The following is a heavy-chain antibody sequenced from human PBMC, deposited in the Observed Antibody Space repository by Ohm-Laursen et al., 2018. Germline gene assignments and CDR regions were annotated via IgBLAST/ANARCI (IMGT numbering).Heavy chain of an antibody. V-gene: IGHV3-53*01. J-gene: IGHJ4*02. CDR1: GFTVSSNY. Sequence: SLRLSCTASGFTVSSNYMSWVRQAPGKGLEWVSVIYSGGSTYYADSVKGRFTISRDNSKDTLYLQMNSLRAEDTAVYYCAKDPLTMVRGDYDYWGQGTLVTVSS. D-gene: IGHD3-10*01. CDR2: IYSGGST. CDR3: AKDPLTMVRGDYDY.